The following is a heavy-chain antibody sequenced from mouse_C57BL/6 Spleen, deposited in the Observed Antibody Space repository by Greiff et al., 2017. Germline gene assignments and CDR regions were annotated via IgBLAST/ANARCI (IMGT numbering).Heavy chain of an antibody. Sequence: QVQLQQSGAELVKPGASVKISCKASGYAFSSYWMNWVKQRPGKGLEWIGQIYPGDGDTNYNGKFKGKATLTADKSSSTAYMQLSSRTSEDSAVYFCARGGYDGDYCDYGGQGTTLTVSS. D-gene: IGHD2-2*01. J-gene: IGHJ2*01. CDR1: GYAFSSYW. CDR3: ARGGYDGDYCDY. CDR2: IYPGDGDT. V-gene: IGHV1-80*01.